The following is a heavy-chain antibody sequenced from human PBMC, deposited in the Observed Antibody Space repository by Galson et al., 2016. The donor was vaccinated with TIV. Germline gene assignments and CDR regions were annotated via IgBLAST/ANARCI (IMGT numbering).Heavy chain of an antibody. D-gene: IGHD7-27*01. V-gene: IGHV3-23*01. CDR2: ISGSGDNT. CDR3: AKEETGDAYDI. Sequence: VRQAPGKGLEWVSGISGSGDNTYYADSVKGRFTISRDNSKNTVYLQMNSLRAEDTAVYYCAKEETGDAYDIWGQGTMVTVSS. J-gene: IGHJ3*02.